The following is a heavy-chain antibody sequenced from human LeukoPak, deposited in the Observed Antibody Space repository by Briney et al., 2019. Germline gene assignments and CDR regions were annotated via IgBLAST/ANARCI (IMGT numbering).Heavy chain of an antibody. CDR1: GFTFSSYG. Sequence: GGSLRLSCAASGFTFSSYGMNWVRQAPGKGLEWVAVISYDGSNKYYADTVKGRFTISRDNANTSLYLQMNSLRAEDTAVCYCAELGITMIGGVWGKGTTVTISS. CDR2: ISYDGSNK. V-gene: IGHV3-30*18. D-gene: IGHD3-10*02. J-gene: IGHJ6*04. CDR3: AELGITMIGGV.